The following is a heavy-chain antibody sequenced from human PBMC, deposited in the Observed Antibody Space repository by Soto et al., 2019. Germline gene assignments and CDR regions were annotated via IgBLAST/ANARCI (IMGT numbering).Heavy chain of an antibody. V-gene: IGHV3-30*18. J-gene: IGHJ4*02. CDR1: GFTFSYG. Sequence: VQLLESGGGLIQPGGSLRLSCAASGFTFSYGIHWLRQAPGKGLEWVAYISYDSSNKFYGDSVKGRFTISRDNSKNTQLLQMKSMRAEDTAVYYCAKLLIGYGSWNTCDDYSGQGNMGAVSS. CDR2: ISYDSSNK. D-gene: IGHD2-15*01. CDR3: AKLLIGYGSWNTCDDY.